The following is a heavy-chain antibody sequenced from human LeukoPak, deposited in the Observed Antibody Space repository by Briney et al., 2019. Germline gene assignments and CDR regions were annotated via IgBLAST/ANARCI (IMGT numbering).Heavy chain of an antibody. Sequence: SETLSLTCAVYGGSFSDYFWNWIRQTPGKGLEWIGEINHGGGTNYNPSLKSRATTSVDTSKKQFSLKLTSVTAADTAVYYCARDGGRPSWDAVEIWGKGTMVIV. CDR3: ARDGGRPSWDAVEI. CDR2: INHGGGT. CDR1: GGSFSDYF. D-gene: IGHD2-2*01. J-gene: IGHJ3*02. V-gene: IGHV4-34*01.